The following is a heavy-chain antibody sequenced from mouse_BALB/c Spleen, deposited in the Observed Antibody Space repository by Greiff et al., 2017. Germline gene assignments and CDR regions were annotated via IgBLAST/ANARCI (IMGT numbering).Heavy chain of an antibody. CDR3: ARGTGYYFDY. Sequence: VQLKESGAELVKPGASVKLSCTASGFNIKDTYMHWVKQRPEQGLEWIGRIDPANGNTKYDPKFQGKATITADTSSNTAYLQLSSLTSEDTAVYYCARGTGYYFDYWGQGTTLTVSS. CDR1: GFNIKDTY. CDR2: IDPANGNT. V-gene: IGHV14-3*02. D-gene: IGHD4-1*01. J-gene: IGHJ2*01.